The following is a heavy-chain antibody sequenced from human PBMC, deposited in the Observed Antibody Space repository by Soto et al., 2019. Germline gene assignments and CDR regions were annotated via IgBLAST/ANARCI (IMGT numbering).Heavy chain of an antibody. CDR1: GYTFTSYA. CDR2: INAGNGNT. D-gene: IGHD2-2*01. Sequence: ASVKVSCKASGYTFTSYAMHWVRQAPGQRLEWMGWINAGNGNTKYSQKFQGRVTITRDTSASTAYMELSSLRSEDTAVYYCAREDIVLVPAAMSYGMDVWGQGTTVTVSS. J-gene: IGHJ6*02. CDR3: AREDIVLVPAAMSYGMDV. V-gene: IGHV1-3*01.